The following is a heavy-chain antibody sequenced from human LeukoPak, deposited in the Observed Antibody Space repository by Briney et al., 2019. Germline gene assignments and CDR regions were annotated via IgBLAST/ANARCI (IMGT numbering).Heavy chain of an antibody. Sequence: GASVKVSCKASGYTFTSYAMHWVRQAPGQRLEWMGWINAGNGNTKYSQKFQGRVTTTRDTSASTAYMELSSLRSEDTAVYYCARGTTDYYYYGMDVWGQGTTVTVSS. CDR3: ARGTTDYYYYGMDV. CDR2: INAGNGNT. J-gene: IGHJ6*02. CDR1: GYTFTSYA. D-gene: IGHD4-11*01. V-gene: IGHV1-3*01.